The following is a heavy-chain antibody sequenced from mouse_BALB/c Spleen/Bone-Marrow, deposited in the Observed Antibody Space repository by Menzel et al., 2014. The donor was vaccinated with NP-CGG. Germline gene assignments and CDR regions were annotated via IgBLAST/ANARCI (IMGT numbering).Heavy chain of an antibody. V-gene: IGHV1-18*01. CDR1: GYSFTGYT. D-gene: IGHD2-4*01. CDR3: ARRXXXXYAWFAY. J-gene: IGHJ3*01. Sequence: EVQGVESGPALVKPGASMKISCKASGYSFTGYTMNWVKQSHGKNLEWIGLINPYNGGTTYNQKFKGKATSTVDKSSSTAYMELLSLTSEDSAVYYCARRXXXXYAWFAYWGQGTLVTVSA. CDR2: INPYNGGT.